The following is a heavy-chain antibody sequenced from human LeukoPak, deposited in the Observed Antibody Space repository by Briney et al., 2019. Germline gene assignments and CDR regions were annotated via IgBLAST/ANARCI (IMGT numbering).Heavy chain of an antibody. V-gene: IGHV4-59*08. J-gene: IGHJ5*02. CDR2: IYYSGST. D-gene: IGHD2-2*01. CDR1: GGSITSHY. Sequence: SETLSLTCTVSGGSITSHYWSWIRQPPGKGLEWIGYIYYSGSTNYNPSLKSRSSISIDTSKNQLSLKLSSVTAADTAVYYYARSKAHLSTSWYGTWFDPWGQGTLVTVSS. CDR3: ARSKAHLSTSWYGTWFDP.